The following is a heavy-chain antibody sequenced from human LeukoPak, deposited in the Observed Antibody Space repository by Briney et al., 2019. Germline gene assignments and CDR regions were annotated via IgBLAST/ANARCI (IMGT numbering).Heavy chain of an antibody. Sequence: SETLSLTCAVYGGSFSGYYWSWIRQPPGKGLEWIGEINHSGSTNYNPSLKGRVTISVDTSKNQFSLKLSSVTAADTAVYYCAKTGDQDYWGQGTLVTVSS. CDR3: AKTGDQDY. J-gene: IGHJ4*02. D-gene: IGHD7-27*01. V-gene: IGHV4-34*01. CDR2: INHSGST. CDR1: GGSFSGYY.